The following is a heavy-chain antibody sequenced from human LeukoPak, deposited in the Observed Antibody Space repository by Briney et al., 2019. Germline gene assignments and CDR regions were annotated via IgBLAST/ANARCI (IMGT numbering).Heavy chain of an antibody. CDR2: ISGSGSST. CDR1: GFTFSSYA. CDR3: AREGRIRLGRGAYFDY. J-gene: IGHJ4*02. V-gene: IGHV3-23*01. D-gene: IGHD2-15*01. Sequence: GGSLRLSCAASGFTFSSYAMSWVRQAPGKGLEWVSGISGSGSSTYYADSVKGRFTISRDNSKNTLYLQMNSLRAEDTAVYYCAREGRIRLGRGAYFDYWGQGTLVTVSS.